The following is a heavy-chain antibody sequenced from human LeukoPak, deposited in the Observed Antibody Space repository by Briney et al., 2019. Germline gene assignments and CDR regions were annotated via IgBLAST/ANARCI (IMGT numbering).Heavy chain of an antibody. CDR3: AKVEGASKASVY. Sequence: GGSLRLSCAAAGFAFSNYAMTWVRQAPGRGLEWVSSISGSGGSTYYADSVKGRFTISRDNSKNTLYLQMYSLRAEDTAVYYCAKVEGASKASVYWGQGALVTVSS. D-gene: IGHD1-1*01. CDR1: GFAFSNYA. CDR2: ISGSGGST. V-gene: IGHV3-23*01. J-gene: IGHJ4*02.